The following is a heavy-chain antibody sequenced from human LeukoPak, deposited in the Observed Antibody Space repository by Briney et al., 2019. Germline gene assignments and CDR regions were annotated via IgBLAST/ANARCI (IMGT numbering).Heavy chain of an antibody. J-gene: IGHJ4*02. Sequence: PGGSLRLSCAGSGFTFSSYGMHWVRQAPGKGPEWVAVIWFDGSNKYYADSVKGRFTTSRDNSKNTLYLDMNSLRAEDTAVYYCASAAGPFDNWGQGTLVTVSS. CDR3: ASAAGPFDN. CDR1: GFTFSSYG. V-gene: IGHV3-33*08. D-gene: IGHD6-13*01. CDR2: IWFDGSNK.